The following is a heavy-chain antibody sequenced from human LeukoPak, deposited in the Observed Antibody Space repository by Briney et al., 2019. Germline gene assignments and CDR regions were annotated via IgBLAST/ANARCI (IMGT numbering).Heavy chain of an antibody. Sequence: ASVKVSCKAPGYTFTSYDINWVRQATGQGLEWMGWMNPNSGNTGYAQKFQGRVTITRNTSISTAYMELSSLRSEDTAVYYCARGTYSSSSTFDYWGQGTLVTVSS. CDR1: GYTFTSYD. V-gene: IGHV1-8*03. D-gene: IGHD6-6*01. CDR2: MNPNSGNT. CDR3: ARGTYSSSSTFDY. J-gene: IGHJ4*02.